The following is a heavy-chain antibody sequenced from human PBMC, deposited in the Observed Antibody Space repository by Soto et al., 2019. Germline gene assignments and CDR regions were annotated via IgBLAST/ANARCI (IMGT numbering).Heavy chain of an antibody. Sequence: GGSLRLSCAASGFTFNRFAMSWVRQAPGKGLEWVSTISDRGSVTYDADSVKARFTISRDNSKNTLYLQMNSLRAEDTAVYYCAKQPADYVFDYWGQGTLVTVSS. CDR2: ISDRGSVT. CDR1: GFTFNRFA. J-gene: IGHJ4*02. D-gene: IGHD4-17*01. V-gene: IGHV3-23*01. CDR3: AKQPADYVFDY.